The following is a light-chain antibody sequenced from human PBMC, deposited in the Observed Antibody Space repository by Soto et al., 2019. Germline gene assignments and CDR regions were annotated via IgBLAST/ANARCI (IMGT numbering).Light chain of an antibody. CDR1: QGISTY. V-gene: IGKV1-27*01. CDR2: DAS. Sequence: DIPMTQSPSSLSASVGDRVTITCRASQGISTYLAWYQQKPGRVPKLLLYDASTLQSGVPSRFSGSGSGTDFTLTISSLQPEDVATYYCQTYNSAPRTFGQGTKVEIK. CDR3: QTYNSAPRT. J-gene: IGKJ1*01.